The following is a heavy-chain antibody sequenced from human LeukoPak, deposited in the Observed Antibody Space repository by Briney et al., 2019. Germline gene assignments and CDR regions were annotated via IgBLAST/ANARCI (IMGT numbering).Heavy chain of an antibody. CDR1: GFTFSRYS. CDR2: ISTSSSSI. V-gene: IGHV3-48*02. CDR3: ARWGDGFDI. D-gene: IGHD7-27*01. Sequence: GGSLRLSCGASGFTFSRYSMNWVRQALGRGLEWVSYISTSSSSIYYTDSVKGRFTISRDNAKNSLYLQLNSLRDEDTAVYYCARWGDGFDIWGQGTMVTVSS. J-gene: IGHJ3*02.